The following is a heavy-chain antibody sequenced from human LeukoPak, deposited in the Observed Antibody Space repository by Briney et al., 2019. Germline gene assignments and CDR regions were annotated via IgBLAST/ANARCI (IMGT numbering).Heavy chain of an antibody. CDR3: AKGRDTSGRQNFDF. D-gene: IGHD6-19*01. CDR2: ISASGSGT. V-gene: IGHV3-23*01. CDR1: GFTFTSYA. Sequence: GGSLRLSCDASGFTFTSYAMHWVRQAPGKGLEWVSSISASGSGTFYTDSMSGRFTISRDNAKKTLFLQMKNLRLGDTALYYCAKGRDTSGRQNFDFWGQGTLVTVSS. J-gene: IGHJ4*02.